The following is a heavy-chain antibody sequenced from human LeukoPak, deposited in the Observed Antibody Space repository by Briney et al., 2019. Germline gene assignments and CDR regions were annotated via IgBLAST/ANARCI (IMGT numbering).Heavy chain of an antibody. CDR3: ARGPGTRIVVSNEYFHR. CDR1: GYTFTDRY. J-gene: IGHJ1*01. CDR2: MKPNTGGT. V-gene: IGHV1-2*02. D-gene: IGHD3-22*01. Sequence: AASVKVSCTASGYTFTDRYIHWVRQAPGQGLEWMGWMKPNTGGTKYAEKFQGRVTMTRDTSISTAYMELNGLRSDDTAVYYCARGPGTRIVVSNEYFHRWGQGTLVTVSS.